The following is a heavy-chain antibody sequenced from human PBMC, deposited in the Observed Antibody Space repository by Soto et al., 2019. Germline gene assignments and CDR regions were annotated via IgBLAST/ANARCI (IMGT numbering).Heavy chain of an antibody. V-gene: IGHV3-33*01. CDR3: ARPPYDFWSGLED. D-gene: IGHD3-3*01. CDR1: GFTFSSYG. J-gene: IGHJ4*02. Sequence: QVQLVESGGGVVQPGRSLRLSCAASGFTFSSYGMHWVRQAPGKGLEWVAVIWYDGSNKYYADSVKGRFTISRDNSKNTLYLQMNSLSAEDTAVYYCARPPYDFWSGLEDWGQGTLVTVSS. CDR2: IWYDGSNK.